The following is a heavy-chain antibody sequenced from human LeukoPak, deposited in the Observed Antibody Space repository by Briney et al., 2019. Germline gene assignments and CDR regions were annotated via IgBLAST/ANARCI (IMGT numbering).Heavy chain of an antibody. CDR2: INHSGST. V-gene: IGHV4-34*01. Sequence: SETLSLTCAVYGGSFSGYYWSWIRQPPGKGLEWIGEINHSGSTNYNPSLKSRVTISVDTSKNQLSLKLSSVTAADTAVYYCAIVVGATLADAFDIWGQGTMVTVSS. CDR1: GGSFSGYY. J-gene: IGHJ3*02. D-gene: IGHD1-26*01. CDR3: AIVVGATLADAFDI.